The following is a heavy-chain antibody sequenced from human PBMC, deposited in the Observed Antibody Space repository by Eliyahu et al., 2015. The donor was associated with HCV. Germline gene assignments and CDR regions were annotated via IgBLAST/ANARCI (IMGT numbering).Heavy chain of an antibody. V-gene: IGHV3-7*01. J-gene: IGHJ6*02. D-gene: IGHD3-10*01. CDR3: ATEGRAGAVNV. CDR2: VNQDASET. Sequence: VRQAPQKGLEWVANVNQDASETHYMASVEGRFTISRDNANNSLHLHMRDLRVDDTAVYYCATEGRAGAVNVWGQGTTVTVSS.